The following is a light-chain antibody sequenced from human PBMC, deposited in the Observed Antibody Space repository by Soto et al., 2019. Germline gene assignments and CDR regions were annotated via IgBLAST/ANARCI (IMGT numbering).Light chain of an antibody. V-gene: IGKV1-9*01. CDR3: QQLNSYPRT. CDR1: QGISSY. J-gene: IGKJ1*01. CDR2: AAS. Sequence: DIQLTQSPSFLSASVGDRVTITCRASQGISSYLAWYQQKPGKAPKLLIYAASTLQSGVPSRFSGSGSGTEVTLTLSSLQPEDFATYYCQQLNSYPRTFGQGTKVEIK.